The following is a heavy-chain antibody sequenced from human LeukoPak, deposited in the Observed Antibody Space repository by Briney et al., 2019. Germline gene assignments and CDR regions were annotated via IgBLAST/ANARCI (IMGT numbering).Heavy chain of an antibody. D-gene: IGHD6-19*01. V-gene: IGHV4-59*08. J-gene: IGHJ4*02. CDR2: IYYTGNT. Sequence: PSETLSLTWTVAGGSFSNYYWVWVRQSAGKQLEWIGDIYYTGNTNYNASLKSRFTISIDSSKKQFSLKLNSMTAADTAVYSCAATGYNSGWIDYWGQGTLVTVSS. CDR3: AATGYNSGWIDY. CDR1: GGSFSNYY.